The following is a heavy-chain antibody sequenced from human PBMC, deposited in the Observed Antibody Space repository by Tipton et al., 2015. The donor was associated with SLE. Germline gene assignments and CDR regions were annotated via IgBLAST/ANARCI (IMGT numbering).Heavy chain of an antibody. J-gene: IGHJ4*02. V-gene: IGHV3-11*01. CDR3: ARGRATVTSVDY. CDR1: GFTFSDYY. D-gene: IGHD4-17*01. Sequence: SLRLSCAASGFTFSDYYMSWIRQAPGKGLEWVSYISSSGSTIYYADSVKGRFTISRDNSKNSLYLQMNSLRAEDTAVYYCARGRATVTSVDYWGQGTLVTVSS. CDR2: ISSSGSTI.